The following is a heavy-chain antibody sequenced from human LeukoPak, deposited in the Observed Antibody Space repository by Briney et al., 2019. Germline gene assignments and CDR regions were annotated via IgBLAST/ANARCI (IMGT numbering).Heavy chain of an antibody. Sequence: PSETLSLTCAVYGGSFSGYYWSWIRQPPGKGLEWIGEINHSGSTNYNPSLKSRVTISVDTSKNQFSLKLSSVTAADTAVYYCAGDCSGGSCHTYYWGQGTLVTVSS. D-gene: IGHD2-15*01. J-gene: IGHJ4*02. CDR1: GGSFSGYY. CDR3: AGDCSGGSCHTYY. V-gene: IGHV4-34*01. CDR2: INHSGST.